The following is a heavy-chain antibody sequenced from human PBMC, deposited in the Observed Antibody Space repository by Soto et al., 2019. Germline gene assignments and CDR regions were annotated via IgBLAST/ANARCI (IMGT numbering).Heavy chain of an antibody. J-gene: IGHJ6*02. CDR1: GGSIRTTDYY. CDR2: MYYTGRT. CDR3: ARHLDPYYYGMDV. D-gene: IGHD3-3*01. V-gene: IGHV4-39*01. Sequence: QLQLQESGPGLVKPSETLSLTCTVSGGSIRTTDYYLGWIRQPPGKGLDWIGSMYYTGRTYYNPSLKSRVTTSVDTSKNQFSLKLTSVTAADTAVYYCARHLDPYYYGMDVWGQGTTVTVAS.